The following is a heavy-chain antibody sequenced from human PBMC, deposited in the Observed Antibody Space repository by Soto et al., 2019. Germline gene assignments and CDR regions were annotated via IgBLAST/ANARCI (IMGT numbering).Heavy chain of an antibody. J-gene: IGHJ4*02. CDR3: AKCHDTSGYSVSDY. Sequence: PGESLKISCEGTGFTFSSYAMRWVRQAPGKGLEWVSSISGSGGSTSYADSVKGRFTISRDNSKNTLYLQMSSLTAEDTAVYYCAKCHDTSGYSVSDYWGQGTLVTVSS. V-gene: IGHV3-23*01. D-gene: IGHD3-22*01. CDR1: GFTFSSYA. CDR2: ISGSGGST.